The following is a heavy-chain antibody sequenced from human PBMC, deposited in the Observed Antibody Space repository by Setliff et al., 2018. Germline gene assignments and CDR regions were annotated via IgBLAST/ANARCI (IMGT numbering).Heavy chain of an antibody. CDR3: ARGLSDYYYESGSFPILGY. CDR1: GNRFTDYF. CDR2: IIPMFGTT. D-gene: IGHD3-10*01. V-gene: IGHV1-69*13. J-gene: IGHJ4*02. Sequence: SVKVSCKASGNRFTDYFLHWVRQAPGQGLEWMGGIIPMFGTTNYAQKFQGRVTITADESTTTAYMELSSLRSEDTAVYYCARGLSDYYYESGSFPILGYWGQGTLVTVSS.